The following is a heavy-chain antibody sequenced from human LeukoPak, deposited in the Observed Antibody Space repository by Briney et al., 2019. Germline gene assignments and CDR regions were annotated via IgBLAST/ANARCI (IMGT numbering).Heavy chain of an antibody. CDR1: GGSISSYY. D-gene: IGHD1-1*01. Sequence: SETLSLTCTVSGGSISSYYWSWIPQPPGKGLEWIGYIYYSGSTNYNPSLKSRVTISVDTSKNQFSLKLSSVTAADTAVYYCARDPGLQLERRGFDYWGQGTLVTVSS. CDR2: IYYSGST. V-gene: IGHV4-59*12. CDR3: ARDPGLQLERRGFDY. J-gene: IGHJ4*02.